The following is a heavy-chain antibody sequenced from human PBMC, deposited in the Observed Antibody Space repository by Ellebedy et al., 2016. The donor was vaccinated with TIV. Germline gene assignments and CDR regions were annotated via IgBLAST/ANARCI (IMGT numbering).Heavy chain of an antibody. Sequence: PGGSLRLSCKGSGYSFTSHWIGWVRQMPGKGLEWMAIIYPGYSETRYSPSAGQVTISADKSISTAYLQWSSLKASDTAMYYCAKLWFGEFPDYWGQGTLVTVSS. V-gene: IGHV5-51*01. CDR2: IYPGYSET. J-gene: IGHJ4*02. D-gene: IGHD3-10*01. CDR1: GYSFTSHW. CDR3: AKLWFGEFPDY.